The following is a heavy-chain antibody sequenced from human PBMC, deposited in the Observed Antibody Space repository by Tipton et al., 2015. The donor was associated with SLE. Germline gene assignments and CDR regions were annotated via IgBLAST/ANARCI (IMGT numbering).Heavy chain of an antibody. CDR1: SGSITSNY. J-gene: IGHJ3*02. V-gene: IGHV4-59*01. D-gene: IGHD2-8*01. Sequence: TLSLTCAVSSGSITSNYWAWIRQPPGKGLNWVGYISQSGATNYHPSLKNRISISVENSKSQFSLKMRSVTAADTAVYYCARRVSNGRFDVFDTWGRGTTVTVSS. CDR3: ARRVSNGRFDVFDT. CDR2: ISQSGAT.